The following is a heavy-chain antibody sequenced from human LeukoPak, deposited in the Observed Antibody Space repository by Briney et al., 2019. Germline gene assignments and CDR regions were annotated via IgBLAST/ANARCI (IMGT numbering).Heavy chain of an antibody. J-gene: IGHJ4*02. Sequence: GGSLRLSCAASGFTFSSYWMHWVRQAPGKGLVWVSRINTDGSTTNYADSVKGRFTISRDNAKNTLYLQMNSLRAEDTAVYYCAKDSMIVVVMGHYFDYWGQGTLVTVSS. CDR2: INTDGSTT. D-gene: IGHD3-22*01. CDR3: AKDSMIVVVMGHYFDY. CDR1: GFTFSSYW. V-gene: IGHV3-74*01.